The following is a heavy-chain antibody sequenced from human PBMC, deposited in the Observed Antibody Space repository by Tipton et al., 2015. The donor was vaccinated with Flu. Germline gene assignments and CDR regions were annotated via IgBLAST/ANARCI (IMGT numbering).Heavy chain of an antibody. D-gene: IGHD4-11*01. CDR3: ARRDYSNYVSDPKNWFDP. V-gene: IGHV4-4*07. Sequence: TLSLTCTVTGDSISSYFWTWIRQPAGKRLEWIGRFHTSENSNYNPSLKSRVTMSVDTSKNQFSLKVFSVTAADTAVYYCARRDYSNYVSDPKNWFDPWGQGILVTVSS. CDR1: GDSISSYF. J-gene: IGHJ5*02. CDR2: FHTSENS.